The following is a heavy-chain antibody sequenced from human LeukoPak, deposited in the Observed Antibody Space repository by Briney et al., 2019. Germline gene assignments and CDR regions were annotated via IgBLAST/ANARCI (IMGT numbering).Heavy chain of an antibody. Sequence: GGSLRLSCAASGFTFSDHYMDWVRQAPGKGLEWVGRSRDKAESHSTEYAASVKGRFIISRDDSKNSLYLQMHSLKNEDTAVYYCTRAIVGAGNDPWGQGTMVTVSS. D-gene: IGHD1-26*01. CDR2: SRDKAESHST. J-gene: IGHJ3*01. CDR3: TRAIVGAGNDP. V-gene: IGHV3-72*01. CDR1: GFTFSDHY.